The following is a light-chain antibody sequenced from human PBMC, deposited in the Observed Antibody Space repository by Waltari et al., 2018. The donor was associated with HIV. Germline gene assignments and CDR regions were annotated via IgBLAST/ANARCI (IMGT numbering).Light chain of an antibody. V-gene: IGKV1-27*01. CDR2: AAS. J-gene: IGKJ1*01. CDR3: QKYNSAPRT. Sequence: DIQMTQSPSSMSASVGDRVTITCRASQDISTHLAWYLQKAGGVPRLLISAASTLQSWVPSRFSGSGSGTDFTLTINSLQPEDAATYYCQKYNSAPRTFGQGTRVEIK. CDR1: QDISTH.